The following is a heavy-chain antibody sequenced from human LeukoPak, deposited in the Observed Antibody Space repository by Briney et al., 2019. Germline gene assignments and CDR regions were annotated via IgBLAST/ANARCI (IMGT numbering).Heavy chain of an antibody. CDR2: ISNSGSTK. CDR1: GFTFSSFE. J-gene: IGHJ4*02. V-gene: IGHV3-48*03. Sequence: PGGSLRLSCAGSGFTFSSFEMNWVRQSPGRGLEWVSYISNSGSTKYYADSVKGRFTISRDNAKNSLYLQMNSLRAEDTALYYCASRPPPHRGPFDYWGQGTLVTVSS. CDR3: ASRPPPHRGPFDY.